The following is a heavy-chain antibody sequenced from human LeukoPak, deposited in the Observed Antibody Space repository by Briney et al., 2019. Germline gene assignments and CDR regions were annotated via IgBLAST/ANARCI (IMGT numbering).Heavy chain of an antibody. D-gene: IGHD3-3*01. CDR2: INPNSGGT. CDR1: GYTFTGYY. Sequence: ASVKVSCKASGYTFTGYYMHWVRQAPGQGLEWTGWINPNSGGTNYAQKFQGRVTMTRDTSISTAYMELSRLRSDDTAVYYCARADYDFWSGYLPFDYWGQGTLVTVSS. V-gene: IGHV1-2*02. J-gene: IGHJ4*02. CDR3: ARADYDFWSGYLPFDY.